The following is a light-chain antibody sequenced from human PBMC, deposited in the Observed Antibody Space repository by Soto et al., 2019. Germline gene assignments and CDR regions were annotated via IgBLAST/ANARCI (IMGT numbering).Light chain of an antibody. V-gene: IGLV2-14*01. Sequence: QSALTQPASVSGSPGQPITISCTGTSSDVGGYNYVSWYQQHPGKAPKLMLYEVNNRPSGVSNRFSGSKSGNTASLTISGLQAEDEADYYCSSYTSSSTVVFGGGTKLTVL. J-gene: IGLJ2*01. CDR2: EVN. CDR1: SSDVGGYNY. CDR3: SSYTSSSTVV.